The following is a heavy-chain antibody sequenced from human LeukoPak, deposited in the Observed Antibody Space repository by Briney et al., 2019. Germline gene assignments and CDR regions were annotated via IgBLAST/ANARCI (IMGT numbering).Heavy chain of an antibody. CDR2: ITSGGGYT. D-gene: IGHD3-9*01. V-gene: IGHV3-21*06. CDR3: ARGHYDVLTSSYKWTPDY. J-gene: IGHJ4*02. CDR1: GFTFSTYN. Sequence: GGSLRLSCAASGFTFSTYNMNWVRQAPGKGLEWVSSITSGGGYTYYADSVKGRFTTSGDNAKNSLSLRLDSLRAEDTAVCYCARGHYDVLTSSYKWTPDYWGQGTLVTVSS.